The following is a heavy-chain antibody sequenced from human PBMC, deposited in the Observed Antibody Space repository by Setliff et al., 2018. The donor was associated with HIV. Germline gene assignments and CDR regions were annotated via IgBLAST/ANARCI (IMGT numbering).Heavy chain of an antibody. Sequence: ASVKVSCKVPGFTLREVSMHWVRQAPAKGLEWMGYFDPEDGATVYALKFQGRVTMTEDTSTDTAYMELSGLRSEDTAVYYCAIDMVGGWLRPMPDFWGQGALVTVS. J-gene: IGHJ4*02. CDR3: AIDMVGGWLRPMPDF. V-gene: IGHV1-24*01. CDR2: FDPEDGAT. D-gene: IGHD2-2*01. CDR1: GFTLREVS.